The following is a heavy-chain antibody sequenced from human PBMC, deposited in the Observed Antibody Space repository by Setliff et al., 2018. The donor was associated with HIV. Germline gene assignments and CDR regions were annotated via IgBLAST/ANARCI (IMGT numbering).Heavy chain of an antibody. Sequence: PSETLSLPCSVSGGSHLNYFCSWVRQPAGKGPEWIWRLFSAVTGATYNPSLKIRVTMSIDNDKNQIHLKLKSVTAADTAVYYCARAGRHDNDIYFDIWGPGKMVTVSS. J-gene: IGHJ3*02. CDR1: GGSHLNYF. D-gene: IGHD3-22*01. CDR3: ARAGRHDNDIYFDI. CDR2: LFSAVTGA. V-gene: IGHV4-4*07.